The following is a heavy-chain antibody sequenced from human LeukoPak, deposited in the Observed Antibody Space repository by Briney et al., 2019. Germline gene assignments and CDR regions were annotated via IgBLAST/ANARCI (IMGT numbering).Heavy chain of an antibody. CDR2: IYTSGST. Sequence: TSGTLSLTCTVSGGSISSYYWSWIRQPAGKGLEWIGRIYTSGSTNYNPSLRSRVTISVDAPKKQVSLKLSSVIAADTAVYYCARRYDFWSGYPPPLDYWGQGTLVTVSS. CDR1: GGSISSYY. J-gene: IGHJ4*02. CDR3: ARRYDFWSGYPPPLDY. D-gene: IGHD3-3*01. V-gene: IGHV4-4*07.